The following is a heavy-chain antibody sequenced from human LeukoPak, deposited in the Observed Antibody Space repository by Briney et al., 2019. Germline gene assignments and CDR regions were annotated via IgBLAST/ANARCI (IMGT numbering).Heavy chain of an antibody. Sequence: GESLKISCKGSGYSFTSYWIGWVRQMPGKGLEWMGIIYPGDSDTSYSPSFQDQVTISPAKSINTAYLQWSSLKASDTAMYYCARLLAVPALSEAYLYYYYMDVWGKGTTVTVSS. J-gene: IGHJ6*03. CDR2: IYPGDSDT. D-gene: IGHD2-2*01. CDR1: GYSFTSYW. CDR3: ARLLAVPALSEAYLYYYYMDV. V-gene: IGHV5-51*01.